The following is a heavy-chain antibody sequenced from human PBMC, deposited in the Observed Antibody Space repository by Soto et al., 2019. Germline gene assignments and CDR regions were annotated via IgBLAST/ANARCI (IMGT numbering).Heavy chain of an antibody. V-gene: IGHV3-23*01. CDR3: AKRPRAVAGTDYFDY. Sequence: EVQLLESGGGLVQPGGSLRLSCAASGFTFSSYAMSWVRQAPGKGLEWVSAISGSGGSTYYADSVKGRFTIYRDNSKNTLYLQMNSLRAEDTAVYYGAKRPRAVAGTDYFDYWGQGTLVTVSS. J-gene: IGHJ4*02. CDR2: ISGSGGST. CDR1: GFTFSSYA. D-gene: IGHD6-19*01.